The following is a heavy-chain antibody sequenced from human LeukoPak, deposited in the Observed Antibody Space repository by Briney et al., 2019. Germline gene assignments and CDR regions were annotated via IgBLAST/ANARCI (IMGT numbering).Heavy chain of an antibody. CDR3: ARSKSSFYSMDV. CDR1: GGTFSTYA. Sequence: SVKVSCKASGGTFSTYAISWVRQAPGQGLEWMGGIIPIFGTAKYAQQLQGRATITTDESTSTAYMELSSLRSEDTAVYYCARSKSSFYSMDVWGKGTTVTVSS. V-gene: IGHV1-69*05. D-gene: IGHD3-10*01. J-gene: IGHJ6*03. CDR2: IIPIFGTA.